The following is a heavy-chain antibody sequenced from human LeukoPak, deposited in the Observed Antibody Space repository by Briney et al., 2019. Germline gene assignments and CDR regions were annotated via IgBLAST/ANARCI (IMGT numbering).Heavy chain of an antibody. V-gene: IGHV4-59*12. D-gene: IGHD3-9*01. CDR1: GGSISSYY. J-gene: IGHJ5*02. CDR3: ARDRTYYDILTGYYTNWSFNWFDP. CDR2: IYYSGST. Sequence: SETLSLTCTVSGGSISSYYWSWIRQPPGKGLEWIGYIYYSGSTNYNPSPKSRVTMSVDTSKNQFSLKLSSVTAADTAVYYCARDRTYYDILTGYYTNWSFNWFDPWGQGTLVTVSS.